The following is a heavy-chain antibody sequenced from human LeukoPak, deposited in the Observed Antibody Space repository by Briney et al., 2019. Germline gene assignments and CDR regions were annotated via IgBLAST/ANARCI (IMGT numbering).Heavy chain of an antibody. D-gene: IGHD1-26*01. V-gene: IGHV3-30*02. CDR2: IRYDGSNK. CDR3: AKAFGSYREYFQH. J-gene: IGHJ1*01. CDR1: GFTFSSYG. Sequence: GGSLRLSCAASGFTFSSYGMHWVRQAPGKGLEWVAFIRYDGSNKYYADSVKGRFTISRDNSKNTLYLQMNSLRAEDTAVYYCAKAFGSYREYFQHWGQGTLVTVSS.